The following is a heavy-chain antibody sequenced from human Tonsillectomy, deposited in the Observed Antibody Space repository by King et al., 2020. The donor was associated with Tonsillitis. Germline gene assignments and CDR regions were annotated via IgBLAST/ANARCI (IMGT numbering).Heavy chain of an antibody. V-gene: IGHV4-38-2*02. CDR2: LYHGGTT. D-gene: IGHD7-27*01. CDR3: ARHVAGDVGYFDL. Sequence: VQLQESGPGLVKPSETLSLICTVSGYSISSGYYWGWIRQPPGKGLEWIGSLYHGGTTYYNPSLKSRVTISLDTSKNQFSLKLSSVTAANTAVYYCARHVAGDVGYFDLWGRGTLVTVSS. J-gene: IGHJ2*01. CDR1: GYSISSGYY.